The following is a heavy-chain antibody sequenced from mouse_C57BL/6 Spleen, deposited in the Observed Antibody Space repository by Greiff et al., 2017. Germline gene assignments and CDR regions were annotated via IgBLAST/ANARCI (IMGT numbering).Heavy chain of an antibody. V-gene: IGHV5-4*01. D-gene: IGHD2-4*01. J-gene: IGHJ2*01. CDR1: GFTFSSYA. CDR2: ISDGGSYT. Sequence: EVHLVESGGGLVKPGGSLKLSCAASGFTFSSYAMSWVRQTPEKRLEWVATISDGGSYTYYPDNVKGRFTISRDNAKNNLYLQMSHLKSEDTAMYYCARIYYDYYYFDYWGQGTTRTVSS. CDR3: ARIYYDYYYFDY.